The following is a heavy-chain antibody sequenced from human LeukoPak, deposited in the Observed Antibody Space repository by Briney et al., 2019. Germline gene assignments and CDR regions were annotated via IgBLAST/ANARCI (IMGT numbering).Heavy chain of an antibody. V-gene: IGHV3-49*04. CDR3: SSVVAGTFDY. J-gene: IGHJ4*02. CDR1: GFTFGDYA. D-gene: IGHD6-19*01. Sequence: PGGSLRLSCTASGFTFGDYAMNWVRQAPGKGLEWVGFIRSKAYGGTTEYAASVKGRFTISRDDSKSIAYLQMNSLKTEDTAVYYCSSVVAGTFDYWGQGTLVTVSS. CDR2: IRSKAYGGTT.